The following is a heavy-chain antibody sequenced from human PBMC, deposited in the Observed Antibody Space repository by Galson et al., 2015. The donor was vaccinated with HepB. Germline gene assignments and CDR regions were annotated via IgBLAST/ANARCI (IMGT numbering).Heavy chain of an antibody. CDR1: GFTFSSYW. D-gene: IGHD2-15*01. Sequence: SLRLSCATSGFTFSSYWMSWVRQAPGKGLEWVANMSQDGSEKNSVDSVKGRFTISRDNAKHSLFLQMSSLRTEDTAVYYCARGHCSRSSYSSVPTCWGQGALVTVSS. CDR3: ARGHCSRSSYSSVPTC. V-gene: IGHV3-7*04. J-gene: IGHJ4*02. CDR2: MSQDGSEK.